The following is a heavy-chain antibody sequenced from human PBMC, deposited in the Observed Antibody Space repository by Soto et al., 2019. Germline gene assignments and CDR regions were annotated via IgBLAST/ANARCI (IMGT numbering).Heavy chain of an antibody. V-gene: IGHV4-31*03. J-gene: IGHJ2*01. CDR1: GDSISSEDYY. D-gene: IGHD3-3*01. CDR2: ISYSGSS. Sequence: SETLSLTCTVSGDSISSEDYYWSWIRQHPGKGLEWIGYISYSGSSYYNPSLKSRVSISVDTSKIQFSLKLSSVTAADTAVYYCARDHPPRFLGLGYF. CDR3: ARDHPPRFLGLGYF.